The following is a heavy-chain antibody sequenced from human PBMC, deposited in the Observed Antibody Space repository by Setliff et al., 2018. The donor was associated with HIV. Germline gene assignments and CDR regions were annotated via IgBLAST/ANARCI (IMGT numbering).Heavy chain of an antibody. V-gene: IGHV5-51*01. CDR2: VYPGDSDT. CDR1: RYSFTTYW. J-gene: IGHJ2*01. CDR3: ASAPPDIVATNDYWYFDV. D-gene: IGHD5-12*01. Sequence: GESLKISCKGSRYSFTTYWIAWVRQMPGKGLEWMGIVYPGDSDTRYSPSFQGQVTISADKSISTAYLHWSSLKASDTAMYYCASAPPDIVATNDYWYFDVWGRGTLVTAPQ.